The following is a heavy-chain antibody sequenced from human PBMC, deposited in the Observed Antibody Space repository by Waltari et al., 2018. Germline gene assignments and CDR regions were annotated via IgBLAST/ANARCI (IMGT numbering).Heavy chain of an antibody. J-gene: IGHJ4*02. CDR1: GFTVSTNY. V-gene: IGHV3-53*01. CDR3: ARDPSGSYPGDY. Sequence: EVQLVESGGGLIQPGGSLRLSCAASGFTVSTNYMTWVRQAPGKGWEWLSVIYRGGSTYYPDSVKGRFTISRDNSKNTLYLQMNSLRAEDTAVYYCARDPSGSYPGDYWGQGTLVTVSS. D-gene: IGHD1-26*01. CDR2: IYRGGST.